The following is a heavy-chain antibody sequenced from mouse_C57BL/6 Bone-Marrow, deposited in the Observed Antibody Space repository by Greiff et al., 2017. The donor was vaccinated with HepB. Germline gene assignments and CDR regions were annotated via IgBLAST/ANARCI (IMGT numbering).Heavy chain of an antibody. CDR1: GYSITSGYY. CDR3: ARKEVYYVSLYYFDY. Sequence: EVKLVESGPGLVKPSQSLSLTCSVTGYSITSGYYWNWIRQFPGNKLEWMGYISYDGSNNYNPSLKNRISITRDTSKNQFFLKLNSVTTEDTATYYCARKEVYYVSLYYFDYWGQGTTLTVSS. V-gene: IGHV3-6*01. D-gene: IGHD1-1*01. CDR2: ISYDGSN. J-gene: IGHJ2*01.